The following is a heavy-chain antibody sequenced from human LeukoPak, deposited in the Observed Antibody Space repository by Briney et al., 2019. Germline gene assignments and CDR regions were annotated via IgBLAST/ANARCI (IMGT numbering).Heavy chain of an antibody. CDR1: GGSISSGSYY. CDR3: ATEAPGYCSSTSCPRRKDYYYYMDV. D-gene: IGHD2-2*01. V-gene: IGHV4-61*02. CDR2: IYTSGST. Sequence: PSETLSLTCTVSGGSISSGSYYWSWIRQPAGKGLEWIGRIYTSGSTNYNPSLKSRVTMSVDTSKNQFSLKLSSVTAADTAVYYCATEAPGYCSSTSCPRRKDYYYYMDVWGKGTTVTVSS. J-gene: IGHJ6*03.